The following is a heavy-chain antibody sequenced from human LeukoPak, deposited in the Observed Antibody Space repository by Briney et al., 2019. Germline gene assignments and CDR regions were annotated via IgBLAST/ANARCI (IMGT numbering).Heavy chain of an antibody. CDR2: IYTSGST. CDR3: ARDRSGSYYYYNYMDV. J-gene: IGHJ6*03. Sequence: SETLSLTCTVSGGSISSYYWSWIRQPAGKGLEWIGRIYTSGSTNYNPSLKSRVTMSVDTSKNQFSLKLSSVTAADTAVYYCARDRSGSYYYYNYMDVWGKGTTVTVSS. D-gene: IGHD1-26*01. CDR1: GGSISSYY. V-gene: IGHV4-4*07.